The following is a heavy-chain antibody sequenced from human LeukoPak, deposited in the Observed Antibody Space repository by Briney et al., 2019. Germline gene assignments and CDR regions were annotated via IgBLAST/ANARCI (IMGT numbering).Heavy chain of an antibody. CDR1: GGTFSSYA. J-gene: IGHJ4*02. CDR2: IIPIFGTA. D-gene: IGHD6-13*01. CDR3: AKVDSGIVATGSPYFDY. V-gene: IGHV1-69*06. Sequence: SVKVSCKASGGTFSSYAISWVRQAPGQGLEWMGGIIPIFGTANYAQKFQGRVTITADKSTSTAYMELSSLRSEDTAVYYCAKVDSGIVATGSPYFDYWGQGTLVTVSS.